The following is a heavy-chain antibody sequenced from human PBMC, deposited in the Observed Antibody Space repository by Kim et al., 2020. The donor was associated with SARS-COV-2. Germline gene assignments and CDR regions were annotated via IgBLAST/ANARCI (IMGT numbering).Heavy chain of an antibody. CDR2: ISSSGSTI. CDR1: GFTFSDYY. Sequence: GGSLRLSGAASGFTFSDYYMSWIRQAPGKGLEWVSYISSSGSTIYYADSVKGRFTISRDNAKNSLYLQMNSLRAEDTAVYYCASPYHSTVAGDEWGQGTLVTVSS. V-gene: IGHV3-11*04. CDR3: ASPYHSTVAGDE. D-gene: IGHD6-19*01. J-gene: IGHJ4*02.